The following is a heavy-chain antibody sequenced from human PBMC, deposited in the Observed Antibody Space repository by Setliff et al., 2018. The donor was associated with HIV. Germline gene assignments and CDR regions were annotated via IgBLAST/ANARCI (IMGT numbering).Heavy chain of an antibody. CDR3: HSGYDTEEQSYFDY. CDR1: GFTFSSYA. J-gene: IGHJ4*02. CDR2: ISGSGYGT. Sequence: PGGSLRLSCAASGFTFSSYAMSWVRQAPGKGLEWVSGISGSGYGTFYADSVKGRFTISRDNAKNTLYLQMNSLRAEDTGVYYCHSGYDTEEQSYFDYWGQGTLVTVSS. V-gene: IGHV3-23*01. D-gene: IGHD5-12*01.